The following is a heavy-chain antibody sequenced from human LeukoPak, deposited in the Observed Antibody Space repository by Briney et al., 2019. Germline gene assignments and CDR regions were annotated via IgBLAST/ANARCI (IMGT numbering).Heavy chain of an antibody. CDR2: INPSGGST. V-gene: IGHV1-46*01. J-gene: IGHJ4*02. Sequence: GASVNVSFKASVYTFTSYYMHWVRQAPGQGLEWMGIINPSGGSTSYAQKFQGRVTMTRDTSTSTVYMELSSLRSEDTAVYYCARGDYYDSSGYYYYFDYWGQGTLVTVSS. CDR3: ARGDYYDSSGYYYYFDY. D-gene: IGHD3-22*01. CDR1: VYTFTSYY.